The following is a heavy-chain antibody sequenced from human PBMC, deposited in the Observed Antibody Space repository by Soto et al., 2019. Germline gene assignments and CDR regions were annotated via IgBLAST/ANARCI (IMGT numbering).Heavy chain of an antibody. CDR2: IYYSGST. V-gene: IGHV4-59*08. CDR1: GGPISSYY. Sequence: QVQLQESGPGLVKPSETLSLTCTVSGGPISSYYWSWIRQPPGKGLEWIGYIYYSGSTNYNPSLKSRVTISVDTSKNHFSLRLNSVTAADTAVYYCARGSNSYYPDYWGQGTLVTVSS. D-gene: IGHD3-22*01. J-gene: IGHJ4*02. CDR3: ARGSNSYYPDY.